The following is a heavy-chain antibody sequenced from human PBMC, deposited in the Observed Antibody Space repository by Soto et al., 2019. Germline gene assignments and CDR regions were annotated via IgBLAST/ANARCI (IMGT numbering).Heavy chain of an antibody. D-gene: IGHD3-9*01. CDR2: IIPIFGTA. CDR1: GGTFSSYA. CDR3: ARDRVRVSGYPLLDY. J-gene: IGHJ4*02. V-gene: IGHV1-69*13. Sequence: SVKVSCKASGGTFSSYAISWVRQAPGQGLEWMGGIIPIFGTANYAQKFQGRVTITADESTSTAYMELSSLRSEDTAVYYCARDRVRVSGYPLLDYWGQGTLVTVSS.